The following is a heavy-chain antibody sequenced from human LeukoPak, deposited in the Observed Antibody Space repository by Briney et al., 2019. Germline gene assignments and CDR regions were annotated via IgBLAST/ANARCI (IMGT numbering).Heavy chain of an antibody. V-gene: IGHV3-15*01. CDR1: GFTFSNAW. D-gene: IGHD3-22*01. CDR2: FKTKREGGKT. Sequence: PGGSLRLSCAASGFTFSNAWMSWVRQAPGKGLEWVGRFKTKREGGKTDYAARGKGRFTISRDDSKNTLYLQMSSLKSEDTAMYYCTAEKGSSGPSVFDIWGQGTMVTVSS. CDR3: TAEKGSSGPSVFDI. J-gene: IGHJ3*02.